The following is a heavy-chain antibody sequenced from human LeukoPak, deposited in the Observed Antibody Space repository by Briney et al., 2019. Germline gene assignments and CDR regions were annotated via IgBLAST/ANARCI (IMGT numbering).Heavy chain of an antibody. J-gene: IGHJ4*02. CDR1: GFTFSSYS. V-gene: IGHV3-21*01. CDR2: ISSSSSYI. CDR3: ARVSWDSSSWYGGGY. D-gene: IGHD6-13*01. Sequence: PGGSLRLSCAASGFTFSSYSMNWVRQAPGKGLEWVSSISSSSSYIYYADSVKGRFTISRDNAKNSLYLQMNSLRAEDTAVYYCARVSWDSSSWYGGGYWGQGTLVTVSS.